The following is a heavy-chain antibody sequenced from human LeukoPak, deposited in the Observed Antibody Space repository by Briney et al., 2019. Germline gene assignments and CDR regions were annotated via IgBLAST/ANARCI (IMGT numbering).Heavy chain of an antibody. J-gene: IGHJ3*01. V-gene: IGHV4-30-4*01. CDR3: ARDNYDSSGYYEHALDL. CDR2: IYYTGST. Sequence: SETLSLTCTVSGGSISSDDYYWTWIRQPPGKGLEWIAYIYYTGSTYYNPSLKSRVTISVDTSKNQFSLKMTSLTAADTAVYYCARDNYDSSGYYEHALDLWGQGTMVTVSS. D-gene: IGHD3-22*01. CDR1: GGSISSDDYY.